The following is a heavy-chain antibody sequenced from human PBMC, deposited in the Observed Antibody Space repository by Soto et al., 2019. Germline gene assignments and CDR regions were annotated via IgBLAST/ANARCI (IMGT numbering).Heavy chain of an antibody. CDR2: IWYDGSDK. CDR3: ARAAPGKRYYYCGMDV. J-gene: IGHJ6*02. Sequence: LRLSCAASGFTFSSYGMHWVRQAPGKGLEWVAVIWYDGSDKYYADSVKGRFTISRDNSKNTLYLQMNSLRAEDTAVYYCARAAPGKRYYYCGMDVWGQGTTVTVSS. V-gene: IGHV3-33*01. D-gene: IGHD6-25*01. CDR1: GFTFSSYG.